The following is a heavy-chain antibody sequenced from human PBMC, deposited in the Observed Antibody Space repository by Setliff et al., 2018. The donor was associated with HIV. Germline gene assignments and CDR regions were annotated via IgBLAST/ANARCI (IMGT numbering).Heavy chain of an antibody. CDR2: IYISGST. CDR1: GGSISSYY. Sequence: ETLSLTCTVSGGSISSYYWSWIRQPAGKGLEWIGHIYISGSTNYNPSFNSRVTMSVDTSKNQFSLRLTSVTAADTAMYHCARDRSSGWSKDWFDTWGQGILVTV. CDR3: ARDRSSGWSKDWFDT. J-gene: IGHJ5*02. D-gene: IGHD6-19*01. V-gene: IGHV4-4*07.